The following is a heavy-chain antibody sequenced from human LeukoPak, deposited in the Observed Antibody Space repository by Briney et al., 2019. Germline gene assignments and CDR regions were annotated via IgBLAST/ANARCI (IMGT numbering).Heavy chain of an antibody. D-gene: IGHD2-21*01. J-gene: IGHJ5*02. CDR2: IFYTGAT. V-gene: IGHV4-59*12. CDR3: ARGLRWFDP. Sequence: PSETLSLTCTVSGGSISSYYWSWIRQPPEKGLELIGYIFYTGATNYNPSLKSRVTISVDTSKNQFSLKLSSVTAADTAVYYCARGLRWFDPWGQGTLVTVSS. CDR1: GGSISSYY.